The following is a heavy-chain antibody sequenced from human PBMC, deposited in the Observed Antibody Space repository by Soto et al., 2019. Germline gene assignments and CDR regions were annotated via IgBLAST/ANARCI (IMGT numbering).Heavy chain of an antibody. CDR2: IKSKTDGGTT. CDR3: TTELLVDKEVAAGY. Sequence: EVQLVESGGGLVKPGGSLRLSCAASGFTFSNAWMNWVRQAPGKGLEWVGRIKSKTDGGTTDYAAPVKGRFTISRDDSKNTLYLQMNSQKTEDTAVYYCTTELLVDKEVAAGYWGQGTLVTVSS. D-gene: IGHD5-12*01. CDR1: GFTFSNAW. V-gene: IGHV3-15*07. J-gene: IGHJ4*02.